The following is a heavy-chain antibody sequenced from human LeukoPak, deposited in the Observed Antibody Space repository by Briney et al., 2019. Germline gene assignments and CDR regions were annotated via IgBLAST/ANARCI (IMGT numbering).Heavy chain of an antibody. CDR1: GFIFSSYA. CDR2: IYSGGTT. D-gene: IGHD4-17*01. CDR3: ASKLTTGY. V-gene: IGHV3-66*01. Sequence: GGSLRLSCAASGFIFSSYAMSWVRQAPGKGLEWVSVIYSGGTTNYADSVKGRFTVYRDNSKNTLYLQMNSLRAEDTAVYYCASKLTTGYWGQGTLVTVSS. J-gene: IGHJ4*02.